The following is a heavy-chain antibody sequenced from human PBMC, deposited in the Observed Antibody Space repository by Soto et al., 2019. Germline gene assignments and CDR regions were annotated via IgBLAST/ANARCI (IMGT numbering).Heavy chain of an antibody. CDR2: MNPNSGNT. CDR1: GYTFTSYD. J-gene: IGHJ5*02. Sequence: ASVKVSCKASGYTFTSYDINWVRQATGQRLEWMGWMNPNSGNTGYAQKFQGRVTMTRNTSISTAYMELSSLRSEDTAVYYCARRATYYDFWSGPNWFDPWGQGTLVTVSS. D-gene: IGHD3-3*01. CDR3: ARRATYYDFWSGPNWFDP. V-gene: IGHV1-8*01.